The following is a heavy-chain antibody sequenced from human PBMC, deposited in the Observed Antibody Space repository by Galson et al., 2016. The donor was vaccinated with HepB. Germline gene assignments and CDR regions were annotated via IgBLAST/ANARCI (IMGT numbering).Heavy chain of an antibody. V-gene: IGHV1-2*02. J-gene: IGHJ3*01. CDR3: ARRSRSPAGASDR. CDR1: AYTFTAYY. CDR2: INPNSGGT. Sequence: SVKVSCKASAYTFTAYYIHWVRQAPGQGLEWMGWINPNSGGTNSAQNFQGRVTLTRNTSTSTAYMDLTRLRSDDTAVYYCARRSRSPAGASDRWGQGTLVTVS. D-gene: IGHD6-6*01.